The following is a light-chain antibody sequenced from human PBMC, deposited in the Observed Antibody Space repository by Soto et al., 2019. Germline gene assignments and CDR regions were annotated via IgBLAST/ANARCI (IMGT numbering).Light chain of an antibody. CDR1: QSISVW. CDR3: QHYNSYSEA. J-gene: IGKJ1*01. CDR2: KAS. Sequence: DIQITQSPATLSSYLLDIVTITCRASQSISVWLAWYQQKAGKAPNLLIYKASRLESGVPSRFSGSGSGTEFTLTISSLQPDDFATYYCQHYNSYSEAFGQGTKVDIK. V-gene: IGKV1-5*03.